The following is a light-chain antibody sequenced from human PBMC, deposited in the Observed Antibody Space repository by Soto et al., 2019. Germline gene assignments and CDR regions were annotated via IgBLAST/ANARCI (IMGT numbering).Light chain of an antibody. V-gene: IGKV1-5*01. CDR2: DAS. CDR3: QQYNYYRT. CDR1: QSISSW. Sequence: DIQRTQSPSTLSASVGDRVTITCRASQSISSWLAWFQQKPGKAPKLLIYDASTLESGVPSRFSGSGSGTEFTLTISSLQPDDFATYYCQQYNYYRTFGQGTKVDIK. J-gene: IGKJ1*01.